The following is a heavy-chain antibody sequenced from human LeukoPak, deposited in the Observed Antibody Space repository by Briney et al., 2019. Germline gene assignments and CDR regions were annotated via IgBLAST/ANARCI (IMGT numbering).Heavy chain of an antibody. CDR3: ARSRYSYGLGFDI. CDR2: INPNSGGT. J-gene: IGHJ3*02. Sequence: ASVKVSCKASGYTFTGYYMHWVRQAPGQGLEWMGWINPNSGGTNYAQKFQGRVTMTRDTSISTAYMELSRLRSDDTAVYYCARSRYSYGLGFDIWGQGTMVTVSS. CDR1: GYTFTGYY. V-gene: IGHV1-2*02. D-gene: IGHD5-18*01.